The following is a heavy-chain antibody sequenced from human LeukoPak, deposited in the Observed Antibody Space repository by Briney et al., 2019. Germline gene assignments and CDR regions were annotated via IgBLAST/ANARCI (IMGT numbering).Heavy chain of an antibody. CDR2: ISGRGGVT. V-gene: IGHV3-23*01. CDR3: AKDDAWIRFAS. J-gene: IGHJ5*01. D-gene: IGHD5-12*01. CDR1: GFTFSSYA. Sequence: GGSLRLSCAASGFTFSSYAMSWVRQAPGKGLEWVSAISGRGGVTYYADSVKGRFTVSRDNFKNTVHLQVNSLRPEDTAVYFCAKDDAWIRFASWGQGILVTVSS.